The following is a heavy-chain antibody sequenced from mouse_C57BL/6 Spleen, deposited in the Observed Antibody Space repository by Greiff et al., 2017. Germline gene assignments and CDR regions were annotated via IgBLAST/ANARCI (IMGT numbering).Heavy chain of an antibody. CDR2: ISYDGSN. CDR1: GYSITSGYY. D-gene: IGHD1-1*01. V-gene: IGHV3-6*01. Sequence: EVKLQESGPGLVKPSQSLSLTCSVTGYSITSGYYWNWLRQFPGNKLEWMGYISYDGSNNYNPSLKNRISITRDTSKNQFFLKLNSVTTEDTATYYCASEGYYYGSGDYAMDYWGQGNSVTVSS. CDR3: ASEGYYYGSGDYAMDY. J-gene: IGHJ4*01.